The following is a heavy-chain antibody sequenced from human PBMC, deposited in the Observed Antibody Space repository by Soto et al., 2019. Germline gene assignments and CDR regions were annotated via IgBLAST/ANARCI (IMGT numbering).Heavy chain of an antibody. J-gene: IGHJ6*02. Sequence: PSETLSLTCSVSGVSIGSHFWRWIRQATGKGPESVRYIDYSGSTYYNTSLQSRVTISVDTSNNQFSLKLGSVTSTETAVYYCARVPLVWFGENHYGMDVWGQGTTVTVSS. CDR1: GVSIGSHF. D-gene: IGHD3-10*01. CDR2: IDYSGST. V-gene: IGHV4-59*04. CDR3: ARVPLVWFGENHYGMDV.